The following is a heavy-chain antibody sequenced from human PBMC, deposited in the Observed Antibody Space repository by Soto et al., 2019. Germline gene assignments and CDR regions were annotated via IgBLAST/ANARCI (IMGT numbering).Heavy chain of an antibody. J-gene: IGHJ5*02. CDR2: IIPIFGTA. Sequence: VKVSCKASGGTFSSYAISWVRQAPGQGLEWMGGIIPIFGTANYAQKFQGRVTITADESTSTAYMELSSLRSEDTAVYYCARRRDIAAAGTKYNWFDPWGQGTLVTVSS. D-gene: IGHD6-13*01. V-gene: IGHV1-69*01. CDR1: GGTFSSYA. CDR3: ARRRDIAAAGTKYNWFDP.